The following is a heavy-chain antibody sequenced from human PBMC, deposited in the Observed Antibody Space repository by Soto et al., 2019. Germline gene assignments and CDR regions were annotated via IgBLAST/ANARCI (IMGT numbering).Heavy chain of an antibody. J-gene: IGHJ4*02. V-gene: IGHV6-1*01. CDR3: VKHQVSLVRGISPFDY. D-gene: IGHD3-10*01. Sequence: SQTLSLTCAISGDSVSSNSAAWNWIRQSPSRGLEWLGRTYYRSKWYNDYAVSVKSRITINPDTSKNHFSLQLNSVTPEDTAVYYCVKHQVSLVRGISPFDYWGQGALVTVSS. CDR2: TYYRSKWYN. CDR1: GDSVSSNSAA.